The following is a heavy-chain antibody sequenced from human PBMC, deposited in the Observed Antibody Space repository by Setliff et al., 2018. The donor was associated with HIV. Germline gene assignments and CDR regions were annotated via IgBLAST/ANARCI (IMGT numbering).Heavy chain of an antibody. CDR3: ATDPQRGGYYYYYMGV. Sequence: GASVKVSCKASGDSFSNYAISWVRQAPGQGLEWMGQIVPIFGTPSYAQKFQGRVTITADESTNTAFMELGSLRSDDTAVYYCATDPQRGGYYYYYMGVWGKGTTVTVSS. CDR1: GDSFSNYA. J-gene: IGHJ6*03. CDR2: IVPIFGTP. V-gene: IGHV1-69*13. D-gene: IGHD1-26*01.